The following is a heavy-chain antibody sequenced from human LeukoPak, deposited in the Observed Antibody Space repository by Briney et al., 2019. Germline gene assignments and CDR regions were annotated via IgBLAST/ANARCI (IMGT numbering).Heavy chain of an antibody. V-gene: IGHV4-34*01. D-gene: IGHD1-1*01. J-gene: IGHJ5*02. CDR1: GGSLSGFY. CDR2: INHSGTT. CDR3: ARASSFDKTTRWNPVYFGP. Sequence: SETLSLTCAVHGGSLSGFYWSWIRQPPGKGLEWIGEINHSGTTNYNPSLKSRVTISVDTSKNQVSLDLASVTAADTAVYYCARASSFDKTTRWNPVYFGPWGPGSLVTVAS.